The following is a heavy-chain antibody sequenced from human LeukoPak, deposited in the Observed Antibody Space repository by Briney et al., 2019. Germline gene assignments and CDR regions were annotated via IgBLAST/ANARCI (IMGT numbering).Heavy chain of an antibody. D-gene: IGHD6-19*01. V-gene: IGHV3-33*01. CDR3: TRDADTSGHYDIFDI. J-gene: IGHJ3*02. Sequence: GGSLRLSCATSGFTFSYYGVQWVRQAPGKGLEWVAAMWSDGIRKYYTDSVKGRFTVSRDTSKNTQYLEMSSLRVEDTAVYYCTRDADTSGHYDIFDIWGQGTMVTVSS. CDR2: MWSDGIRK. CDR1: GFTFSYYG.